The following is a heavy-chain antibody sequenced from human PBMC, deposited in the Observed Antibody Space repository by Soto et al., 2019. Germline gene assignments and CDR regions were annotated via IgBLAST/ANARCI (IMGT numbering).Heavy chain of an antibody. J-gene: IGHJ4*02. D-gene: IGHD3-3*01. Sequence: SETLSLTCTVSGDSVSSVGFHWAWLRRPPGKGLEWIGYIYNGGSTYYRPSLESRTHMSLDATRNHYSLRLTSVTATDTAVYFCARAPVGLDTISYFDYWGQGKLVTVSS. V-gene: IGHV4-30-4*01. CDR3: ARAPVGLDTISYFDY. CDR2: IYNGGST. CDR1: GDSVSSVGFH.